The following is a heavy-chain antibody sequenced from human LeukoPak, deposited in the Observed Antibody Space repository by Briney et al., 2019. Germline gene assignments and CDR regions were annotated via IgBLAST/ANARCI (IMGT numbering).Heavy chain of an antibody. V-gene: IGHV3-23*01. J-gene: IGHJ4*02. Sequence: GGSLRLSCAASGFTFGNYTMAWVRQAPGKGLEWVSGFSGSGGSTYYADSVKGRFTTSADTSKNILYLQMNSLRAEDTAIYYCVKPSSIWAFYDQWGQGTLVIVSS. CDR2: FSGSGGST. D-gene: IGHD2/OR15-2a*01. CDR3: VKPSSIWAFYDQ. CDR1: GFTFGNYT.